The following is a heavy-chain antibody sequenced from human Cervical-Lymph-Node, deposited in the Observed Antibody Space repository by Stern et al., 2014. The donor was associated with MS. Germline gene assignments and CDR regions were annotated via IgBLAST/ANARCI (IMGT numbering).Heavy chain of an antibody. CDR1: GDTFINFG. CDR2: VSTYNGNT. D-gene: IGHD1-26*01. J-gene: IGHJ5*02. Sequence: VQLVQSGAEVKKPGASVKVSCKASGDTFINFGITWVRQAPGRGLEWMGWVSTYNGNTKYAQKFQGRVTMTTDTSTSTAYMELRSLTSDDTAVYYCARDRDLLMNWFDPWGQGTRVTVSS. CDR3: ARDRDLLMNWFDP. V-gene: IGHV1-18*01.